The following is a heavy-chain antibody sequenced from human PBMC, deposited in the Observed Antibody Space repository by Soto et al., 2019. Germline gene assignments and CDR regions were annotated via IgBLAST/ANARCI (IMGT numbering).Heavy chain of an antibody. J-gene: IGHJ4*02. CDR2: IYYSGST. Sequence: QVQLQESGPGLVKPSQTLSLTCTVSGGSISSGDYYWTWIRQPPGKGLEWIGYIYYSGSTYYNPSLKSRVTISIDTSKNQFSLKLTSVTAADTAVYYCARDLGGDLDPFGDWGQGTLVTVSS. D-gene: IGHD3-3*01. CDR3: ARDLGGDLDPFGD. V-gene: IGHV4-30-4*01. CDR1: GGSISSGDYY.